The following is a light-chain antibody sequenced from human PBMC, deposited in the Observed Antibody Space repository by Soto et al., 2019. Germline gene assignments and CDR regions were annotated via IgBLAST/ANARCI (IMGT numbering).Light chain of an antibody. CDR2: GAS. Sequence: EVVLTQSPDTLSLPPGERATLSGRASQIVSSSLAWYQQKPGQAPRLLIYGASSRATGIPDRFSGRGSGTDFTLTISSLEPEDFAVYYCQQRSNWPPRLTFGGGTKVDIK. J-gene: IGKJ4*01. CDR3: QQRSNWPPRLT. V-gene: IGKV3-11*01. CDR1: QIVSSS.